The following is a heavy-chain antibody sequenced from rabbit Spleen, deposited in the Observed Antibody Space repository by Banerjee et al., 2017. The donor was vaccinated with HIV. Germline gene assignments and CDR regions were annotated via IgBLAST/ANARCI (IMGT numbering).Heavy chain of an antibody. CDR3: ARASVGFNGYNHAYYYGMDL. CDR1: GFSLNSGYD. D-gene: IGHD6-1*01. CDR2: IYAGSSGST. J-gene: IGHJ6*01. Sequence: QSLKESGGDLVKPGASLTLTCIASGFSLNSGYDMCWVRQAPGKGLEWIASIYAGSSGSTYSATWAKGRFTISKTSSTTVTLQMTSLTVADTATYFCARASVGFNGYNHAYYYGMDLWAQGPSSPS. V-gene: IGHV1S40*01.